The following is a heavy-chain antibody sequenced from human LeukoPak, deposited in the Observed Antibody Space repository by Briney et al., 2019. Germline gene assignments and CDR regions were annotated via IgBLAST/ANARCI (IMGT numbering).Heavy chain of an antibody. CDR3: ARGVPYGWSPYYYGMDV. CDR2: INHSGST. D-gene: IGHD2-8*02. V-gene: IGHV4-34*01. CDR1: GGSISSGGYS. J-gene: IGHJ6*02. Sequence: SETLSLTCAVSGGSISSGGYSWSWIRQPPGKGLEWIGEINHSGSTNYNPSLKSRVTISVDTSKNQFSLKLSSVTAADTAVYYCARGVPYGWSPYYYGMDVWGQGTTVTVSS.